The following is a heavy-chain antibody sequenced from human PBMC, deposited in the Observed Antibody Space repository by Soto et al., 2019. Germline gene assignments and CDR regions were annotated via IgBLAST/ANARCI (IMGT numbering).Heavy chain of an antibody. Sequence: SVTVSCKASGGTFSSYAISWVRQAPGQGLEWMGGIIPIFGTANYAQKFQGRVTITADESTSTAYMELSSLRSEDTAVYYCASRGIAAAGHYYGMDVWGQGTTVTVSS. D-gene: IGHD6-13*01. V-gene: IGHV1-69*13. CDR1: GGTFSSYA. CDR3: ASRGIAAAGHYYGMDV. CDR2: IIPIFGTA. J-gene: IGHJ6*02.